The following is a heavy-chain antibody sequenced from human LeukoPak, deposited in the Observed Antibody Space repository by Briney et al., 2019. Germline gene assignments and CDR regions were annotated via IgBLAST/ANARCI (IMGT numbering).Heavy chain of an antibody. CDR2: IIPIFGTA. CDR3: ARVAGYSSGWYNDY. J-gene: IGHJ4*02. CDR1: GGTFSSYA. V-gene: IGHV1-69*06. D-gene: IGHD6-19*01. Sequence: SVKVSCKASGGTFSSYAISWVRQAPGQGLEWMGGIIPIFGTANYAQKFQGRDTITADKSTSTAYMELSSLRSEDTAVYYCARVAGYSSGWYNDYWGQGTLVTVSS.